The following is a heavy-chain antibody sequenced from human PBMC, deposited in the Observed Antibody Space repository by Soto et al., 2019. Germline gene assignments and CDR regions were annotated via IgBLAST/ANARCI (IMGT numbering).Heavy chain of an antibody. J-gene: IGHJ4*02. D-gene: IGHD1-26*01. Sequence: QVQLVQSGAEVKKPGASVKVSCKASGYTFTSYAMNWVRQAPGQRLEWMGWINAGNGNTKYSQKFQGRVTITRDTSASTAYMELSSLRSEDTAVYDCARSVGAALSDYWGQGTLVTVSS. CDR1: GYTFTSYA. CDR2: INAGNGNT. CDR3: ARSVGAALSDY. V-gene: IGHV1-3*01.